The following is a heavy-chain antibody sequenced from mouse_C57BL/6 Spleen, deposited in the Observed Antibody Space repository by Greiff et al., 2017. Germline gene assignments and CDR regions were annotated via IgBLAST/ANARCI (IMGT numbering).Heavy chain of an antibody. CDR3: ARKDTYGSSYWYFDV. Sequence: QVQLKESGPELVKPGASVKLSCKASGYTFTSYDINWVKQRPGQGLEWIGWIYPRDGSTKYNEKFKGKATLTVDTSSSTAYMELHSLTSEDSAVYFCARKDTYGSSYWYFDVWGTGTTVTVSS. V-gene: IGHV1-85*01. D-gene: IGHD1-1*01. J-gene: IGHJ1*03. CDR1: GYTFTSYD. CDR2: IYPRDGST.